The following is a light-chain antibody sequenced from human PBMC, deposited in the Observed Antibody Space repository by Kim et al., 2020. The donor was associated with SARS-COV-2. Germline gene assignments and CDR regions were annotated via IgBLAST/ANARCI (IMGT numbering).Light chain of an antibody. CDR3: TAWDDTVGGPV. J-gene: IGLJ3*02. CDR2: RNS. V-gene: IGLV1-47*01. Sequence: GQTVTITCSGSNSNIARNFVYWYRQLPGTAPKLLIYRNSQRPSGVPDRLSGSKSGTSASLAISGLRSEDEADYFCTAWDDTVGGPVFGGGTQLTVL. CDR1: NSNIARNF.